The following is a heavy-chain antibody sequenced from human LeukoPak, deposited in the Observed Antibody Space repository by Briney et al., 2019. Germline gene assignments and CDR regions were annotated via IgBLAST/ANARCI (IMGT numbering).Heavy chain of an antibody. D-gene: IGHD4/OR15-4a*01. Sequence: ASVKVPCKASGYTSTNYDINWLRQATGQGLEWMGWMNPNSGNTGYAQKFQGRVTMTRNTSISTAYMELSSLRSDDTAVYYCVRGLVVLTVTSWAFDIWGHGTMVTVSS. CDR3: VRGLVVLTVTSWAFDI. J-gene: IGHJ3*02. CDR2: MNPNSGNT. CDR1: GYTSTNYD. V-gene: IGHV1-8*01.